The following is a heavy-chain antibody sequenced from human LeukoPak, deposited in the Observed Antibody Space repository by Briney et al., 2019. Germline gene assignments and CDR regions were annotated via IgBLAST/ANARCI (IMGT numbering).Heavy chain of an antibody. V-gene: IGHV3-21*01. J-gene: IGHJ4*02. CDR2: ISSSSSYI. CDR1: GFTFSSYS. D-gene: IGHD3-22*01. Sequence: GGSLGLSCAASGFTFSSYSMNWVRQAPGKGLEWVSSISSSSSYIYYADSVKGRFTISRDNAKNSLYLQMNSLRAEDTAVYYCARRGTYYYDSSGYYYDYWGQGTLVTVSS. CDR3: ARRGTYYYDSSGYYYDY.